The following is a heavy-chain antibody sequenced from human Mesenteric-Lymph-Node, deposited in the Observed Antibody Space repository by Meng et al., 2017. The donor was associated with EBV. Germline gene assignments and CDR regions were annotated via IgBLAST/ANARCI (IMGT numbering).Heavy chain of an antibody. D-gene: IGHD3-10*01. CDR1: GASFSSNYW. CDR3: ARGRNYYASGSYSGWIDP. CDR2: IDYRGTT. J-gene: IGHJ5*02. Sequence: QVQLQESGPGLVKPSGTLSLTCAVPGASFSSNYWWSWVRQTPGRGLEWIGEIDYRGTTNYNPSLYSRVTISVDTSKNQFSLNLNSVTAADTAVYYCARGRNYYASGSYSGWIDPWGQGTLCNVSS. V-gene: IGHV4-4*02.